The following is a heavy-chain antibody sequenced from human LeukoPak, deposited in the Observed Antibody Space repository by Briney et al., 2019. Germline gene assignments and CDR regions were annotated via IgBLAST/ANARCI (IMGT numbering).Heavy chain of an antibody. V-gene: IGHV3-30*03. J-gene: IGHJ4*02. D-gene: IGHD5-12*01. CDR2: ISYDGSNK. Sequence: GGSLRLSCAASGFTFSSYWMSWVRQAPGKGLEWVAVISYDGSNKYYADSVKGRFTISRDNSKNTLYLQMNSLRAEDTAVYYCARGSSYDQGFDYWGQGTLVTVSS. CDR3: ARGSSYDQGFDY. CDR1: GFTFSSYW.